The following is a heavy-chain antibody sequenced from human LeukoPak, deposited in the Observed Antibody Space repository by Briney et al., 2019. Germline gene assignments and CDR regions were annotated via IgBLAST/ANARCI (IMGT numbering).Heavy chain of an antibody. CDR1: GGTFSSYA. Sequence: GASVKVSCKASGGTFSSYAISWVRQAPGQGLEWMGGIIPIFGTANYAQKFQGRVTITADKSTSTAYMELSSLRSEDTAVYYCAREHGQWLVYNWFDPWGQGTLVTVSS. V-gene: IGHV1-69*06. D-gene: IGHD6-19*01. CDR2: IIPIFGTA. J-gene: IGHJ5*02. CDR3: AREHGQWLVYNWFDP.